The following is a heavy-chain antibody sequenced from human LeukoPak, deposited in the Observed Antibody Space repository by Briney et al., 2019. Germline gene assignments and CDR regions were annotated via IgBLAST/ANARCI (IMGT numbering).Heavy chain of an antibody. CDR1: GGTFSSYA. CDR3: ARGWFGELNYYYMDV. D-gene: IGHD3-10*01. V-gene: IGHV1-69*06. Sequence: ASVKVSCKASGGTFSSYAISWVRQAPGQGLEWMGGIIPIFGTANYAQKFQGRVTITADKSTSTAYMELSSLRSGDTAVYYCARGWFGELNYYYMDVWGKGTTVTVPS. CDR2: IIPIFGTA. J-gene: IGHJ6*03.